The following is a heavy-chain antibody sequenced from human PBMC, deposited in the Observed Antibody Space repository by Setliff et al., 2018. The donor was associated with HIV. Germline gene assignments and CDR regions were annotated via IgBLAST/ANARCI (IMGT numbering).Heavy chain of an antibody. D-gene: IGHD3-22*01. CDR1: GGSVSSDTNY. V-gene: IGHV4-39*01. Sequence: PSETLSLTCTVSGGSVSSDTNYWDWIRQPPGKGLEWIGSLFYSGNTYYTPSLKRRLTIAVDTSKNQFSLKLTSVSAADTAVYYCARHAPSVDDYDSTNSGAEDAFDIWGQGTMVTVSS. J-gene: IGHJ3*02. CDR3: ARHAPSVDDYDSTNSGAEDAFDI. CDR2: LFYSGNT.